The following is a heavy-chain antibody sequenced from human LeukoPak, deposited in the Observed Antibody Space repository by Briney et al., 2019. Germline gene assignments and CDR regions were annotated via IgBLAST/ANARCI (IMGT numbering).Heavy chain of an antibody. J-gene: IGHJ5*02. CDR2: FYWDDEK. CDR3: VRDNWYVSQSFWFDP. Sequence: SGPTLVKPTQTLTLTCTLSGISLTTSGVGVRWIRQPPGGALGWLALFYWDDEKLYSPSLKTRLTITKDPAKIQVVLSITNVDPVDTGTYFCVRDNWYVSQSFWFDPWGQGTRVTVSS. D-gene: IGHD1-20*01. V-gene: IGHV2-5*04. CDR1: GISLTTSGVG.